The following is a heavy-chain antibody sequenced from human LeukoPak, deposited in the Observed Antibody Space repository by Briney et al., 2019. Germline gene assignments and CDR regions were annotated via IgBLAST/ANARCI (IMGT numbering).Heavy chain of an antibody. Sequence: GGSLRLSCAASGFTVSSNYMSWVRQAPGKGLEWVSVIYSGGSTYYADSVKGRFTISRDDSNSIAYLEMDSLKTDDTAVYYCTRDQTPYYWGQGTLVTVSS. CDR2: IYSGGST. V-gene: IGHV3-66*01. CDR1: GFTVSSNY. CDR3: TRDQTPYY. J-gene: IGHJ4*02.